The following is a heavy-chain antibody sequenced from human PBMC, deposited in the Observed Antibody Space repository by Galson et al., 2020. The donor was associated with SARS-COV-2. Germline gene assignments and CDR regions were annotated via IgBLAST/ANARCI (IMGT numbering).Heavy chain of an antibody. CDR1: AFTFSSYD. J-gene: IGHJ6*02. CDR2: IGTAGDT. D-gene: IGHD6-19*01. CDR3: ARAPPGIAVAGYYYYYGMDV. Sequence: GGSLRLSCAASAFTFSSYDMHWVRQATGKGLEWVSAIGTAGDTYYPGSVKGRFTISRENAKNSLYLQMNSLRAGDTAVYYCARAPPGIAVAGYYYYYGMDVWGQGTTVTVSS. V-gene: IGHV3-13*04.